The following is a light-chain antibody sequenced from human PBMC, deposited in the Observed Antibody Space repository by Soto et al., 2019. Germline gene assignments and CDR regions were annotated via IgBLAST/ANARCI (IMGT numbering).Light chain of an antibody. CDR3: QHYGSSRT. CDR1: QSVLYSSNNKNY. CDR2: KAS. Sequence: DIVMTQSPDSLAVSLGERATINCKSSQSVLYSSNNKNYLAWYQQKPGKAPKVLIYKASSSESGVPSRIGGSWSRKVFTITISRLEPEYSALYYYQHYGSSRTFGQGTQVDIK. V-gene: IGKV4-1*01. J-gene: IGKJ1*01.